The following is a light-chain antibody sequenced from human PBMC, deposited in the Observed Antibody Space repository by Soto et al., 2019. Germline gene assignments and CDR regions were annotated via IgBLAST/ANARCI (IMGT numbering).Light chain of an antibody. CDR1: QSVSSSY. V-gene: IGKV3-20*01. Sequence: EIVLTQSPGTLSLSPGERATLSCRASQSVSSSYLAWYQQKPGQAPRLLMYGVSTRATGIPDRFSGSGSGTDFTLPIGRLEPEDFEVYYCQQFGNSPLLIFGGGTKVQIK. CDR2: GVS. J-gene: IGKJ4*01. CDR3: QQFGNSPLLI.